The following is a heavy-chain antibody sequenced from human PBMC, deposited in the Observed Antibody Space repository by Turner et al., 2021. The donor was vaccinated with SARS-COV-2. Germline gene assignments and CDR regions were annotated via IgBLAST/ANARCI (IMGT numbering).Heavy chain of an antibody. CDR2: IYYSGST. CDR3: ARLERFLELLSVPEFDY. Sequence: QLQLQESGPGLVKPSETLSLTCTVSGGAISSSNYHWGWIRQPPGKGLEWIGSIYYSGSTYYNPSLKSRVTISVDTSKNQFSLKLSSVTAADTAVYYCARLERFLELLSVPEFDYWGQGTLVTVSS. D-gene: IGHD3-3*01. CDR1: GGAISSSNYH. V-gene: IGHV4-39*01. J-gene: IGHJ4*02.